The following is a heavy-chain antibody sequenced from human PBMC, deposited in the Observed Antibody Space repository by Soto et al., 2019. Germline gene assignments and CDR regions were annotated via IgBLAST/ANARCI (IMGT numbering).Heavy chain of an antibody. J-gene: IGHJ4*02. CDR1: GGSTSSYY. V-gene: IGHV4-4*07. CDR2: IYTSGST. D-gene: IGHD6-19*01. Sequence: PSETLSLTCTVSGGSTSSYYWSWIRQPAGRGLEWIGRIYTSGSTNYNPSLKSRVTMSVDTSRNQFSLKLSSVTAADTAVYYCARGLRPGIAVAGDFDYWGQGTPVTVSS. CDR3: ARGLRPGIAVAGDFDY.